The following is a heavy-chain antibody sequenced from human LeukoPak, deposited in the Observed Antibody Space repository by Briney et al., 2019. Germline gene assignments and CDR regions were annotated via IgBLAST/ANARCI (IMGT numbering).Heavy chain of an antibody. CDR3: VGEVKSFDY. J-gene: IGHJ4*02. V-gene: IGHV3-74*01. Sequence: GGSLRLSCAASGFTFSSYWMHWVRQAPGKGLVWVSRIKSDGSITSYADSVKGRFTISRDNAKNTLYLQMNSLRAEDTAVCYCVGEVKSFDYWGQGTLVTVSS. CDR2: IKSDGSIT. D-gene: IGHD3-10*01. CDR1: GFTFSSYW.